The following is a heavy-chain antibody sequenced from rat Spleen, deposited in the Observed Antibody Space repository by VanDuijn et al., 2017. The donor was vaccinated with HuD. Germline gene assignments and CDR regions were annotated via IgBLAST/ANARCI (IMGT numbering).Heavy chain of an antibody. D-gene: IGHD1-12*02. J-gene: IGHJ4*01. CDR2: ISYEGSST. CDR1: GFTFSDYY. Sequence: EVQLVESGGGLVQPGRSMKLSCAASGFTFSDYYMAWVRQAPKKGLEWVASISYEGSSTYYGDSVKGRFTISRDNAKSTLYLQMNSLRSEDTATYYCARHDGTYYYDVMDAWGQGASVTVSS. CDR3: ARHDGTYYYDVMDA. V-gene: IGHV5-22*01.